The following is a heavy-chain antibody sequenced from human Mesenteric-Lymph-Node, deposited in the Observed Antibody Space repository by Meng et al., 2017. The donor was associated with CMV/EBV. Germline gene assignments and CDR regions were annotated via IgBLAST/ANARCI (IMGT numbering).Heavy chain of an antibody. CDR1: FATTA. CDR3: ARGGLTYYFGSGSLPGWFDP. Sequence: FATTAVNWVRQAPGHGLEWMGGIIPVLDTSNYAEKFQGRITITADESTSTAYMELSSLRYDDTAVYYCARGGLTYYFGSGSLPGWFDPWGQGTLVTVSS. V-gene: IGHV1-69*01. CDR2: IIPVLDTS. J-gene: IGHJ5*02. D-gene: IGHD3-10*01.